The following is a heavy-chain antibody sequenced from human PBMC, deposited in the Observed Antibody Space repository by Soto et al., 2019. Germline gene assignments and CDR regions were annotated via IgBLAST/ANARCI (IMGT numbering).Heavy chain of an antibody. J-gene: IGHJ5*02. CDR3: AREMYYYDSSPNSPLRWFDP. CDR2: IYTSGST. CDR1: GGSISSYY. V-gene: IGHV4-4*07. Sequence: SETLSLTCTVSGGSISSYYWSWIRQPAGKGLEWIGHIYTSGSTNYSPSLKSRITMSVDTSKKQFSLKLSSVTAADTAVYYCAREMYYYDSSPNSPLRWFDPWGQGTLVTVSS. D-gene: IGHD3-22*01.